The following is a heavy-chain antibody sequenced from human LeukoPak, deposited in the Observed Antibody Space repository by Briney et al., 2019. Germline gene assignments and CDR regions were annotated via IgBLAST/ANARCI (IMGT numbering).Heavy chain of an antibody. Sequence: PGGSLRLSCAASGFTFSSYSMNWVRQAPGEGLEWVSSISSSSSYIYYADSVKGRFTISRDNAKNSLYLQMNSLRAEDTAVYYCARDGSGWYGMDVWGQGTTVTVSS. CDR1: GFTFSSYS. CDR2: ISSSSSYI. V-gene: IGHV3-21*01. CDR3: ARDGSGWYGMDV. J-gene: IGHJ6*02. D-gene: IGHD6-19*01.